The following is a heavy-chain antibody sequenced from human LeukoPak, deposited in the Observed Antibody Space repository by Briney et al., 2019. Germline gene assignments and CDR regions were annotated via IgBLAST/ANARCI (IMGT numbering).Heavy chain of an antibody. J-gene: IGHJ4*02. CDR1: GFTLRTYW. D-gene: IGHD4-23*01. CDR3: ASWGAGGNS. Sequence: QPGGSLTLSCEAPGFTLRTYWMNWVRQVPGKGLDWVANINPDGRGTRYVDSVKGRFTIARDNADNSLSLQMNSLRAEDTAVYCCASWGAGGNSWGQGTLVTVSS. V-gene: IGHV3-7*01. CDR2: INPDGRGT.